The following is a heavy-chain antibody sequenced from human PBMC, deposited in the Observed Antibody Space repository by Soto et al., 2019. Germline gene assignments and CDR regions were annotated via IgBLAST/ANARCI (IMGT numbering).Heavy chain of an antibody. CDR1: GFTFSSYA. J-gene: IGHJ4*02. CDR2: ISYDGSNK. D-gene: IGHD5-12*01. Sequence: PGGSLRLSCAASGFTFSSYAMHWVRQAPGKGLEWVAVISYDGSNKYYADSVKGRFTISRDNSKNTLYLQMNSLRAEDTAVYYFSRDPRLKGYNYINLGQGLLVT. V-gene: IGHV3-30-3*01. CDR3: SRDPRLKGYNYIN.